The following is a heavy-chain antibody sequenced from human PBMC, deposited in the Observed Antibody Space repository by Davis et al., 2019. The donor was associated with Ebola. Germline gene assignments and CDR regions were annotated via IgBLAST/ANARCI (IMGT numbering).Heavy chain of an antibody. D-gene: IGHD2-8*01. J-gene: IGHJ4*02. CDR3: ARDSFCTYGVCNDRDFDY. CDR2: IIPHNGNT. Sequence: ASAQVSCNASAYIFTSYYMHWVRQAPGQGLQWMGWIIPHNGNTNYAQKFQGRVTLTTDTSTSTAYMELRSLRSDDTAMYYCARDSFCTYGVCNDRDFDYWGQGTLVTVSS. V-gene: IGHV1-18*04. CDR1: AYIFTSYY.